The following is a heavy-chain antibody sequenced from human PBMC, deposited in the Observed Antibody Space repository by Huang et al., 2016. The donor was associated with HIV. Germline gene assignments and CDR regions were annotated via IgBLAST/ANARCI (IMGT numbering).Heavy chain of an antibody. CDR3: VNDGGGFE. J-gene: IGHJ4*02. CDR2: IIPVFGST. CDR1: GGTCSTYA. Sequence: QVPLVQSGAAVKEPGSSVNVSCKASGGTCSTYALSWVRQAPGQGLEWMGGIIPVFGSTHYAQKFQGRLTITADDSTATAYMELSSLSFEDTAFFYCVNDGGGFEWGQGTLVSVSS. V-gene: IGHV1-69*13. D-gene: IGHD2-21*01.